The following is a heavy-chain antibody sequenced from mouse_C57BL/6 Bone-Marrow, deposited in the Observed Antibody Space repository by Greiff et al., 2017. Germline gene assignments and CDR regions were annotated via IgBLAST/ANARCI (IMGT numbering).Heavy chain of an antibody. D-gene: IGHD2-1*01. J-gene: IGHJ4*01. CDR3: ARRRDLGRNYGAMDY. Sequence: VQLQQPGAELVKPGASVKLSCKASGYTFTSYWMHWVKQRPGRGLEWIGRIDPNSGGTKYNEKFKSKATLTVDKPSSTAYMQLSSLTSEDSAVYDCARRRDLGRNYGAMDYWGQGTSVTVSS. CDR1: GYTFTSYW. CDR2: IDPNSGGT. V-gene: IGHV1-72*01.